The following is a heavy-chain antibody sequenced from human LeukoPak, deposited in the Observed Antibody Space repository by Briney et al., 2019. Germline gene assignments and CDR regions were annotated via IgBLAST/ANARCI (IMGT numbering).Heavy chain of an antibody. J-gene: IGHJ4*02. CDR3: ARDKTFEVVNFFDS. D-gene: IGHD3-3*01. CDR2: IYYSGST. V-gene: IGHV4-39*07. Sequence: SEALSLTCTVSGGSISSGRFYWGWIRQPPGKGLEWIGSIYYSGSTYYNPSLESRVTVSIDTAKNQFSLKMTSVTAADTAVYFCARDKTFEVVNFFDSWGQGTLVTVSS. CDR1: GGSISSGRFY.